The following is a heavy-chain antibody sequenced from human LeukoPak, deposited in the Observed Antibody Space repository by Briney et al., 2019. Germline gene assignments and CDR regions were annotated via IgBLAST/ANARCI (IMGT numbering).Heavy chain of an antibody. Sequence: GGCLKSSFKGSGCRFTSYWRGWVRRMPGKGGEWMGIIYPGDCDTRYSASFKGEGTISADKSITTSYLQWSSLKASDTAMYYCARHAGAYFDYWGQGTLVTVSS. CDR3: ARHAGAYFDY. D-gene: IGHD6-13*01. J-gene: IGHJ4*02. V-gene: IGHV5-51*01. CDR1: GCRFTSYW. CDR2: IYPGDCDT.